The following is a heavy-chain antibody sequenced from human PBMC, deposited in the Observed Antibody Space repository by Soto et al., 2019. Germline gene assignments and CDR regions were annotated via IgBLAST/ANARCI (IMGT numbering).Heavy chain of an antibody. D-gene: IGHD2-21*01. CDR2: ISSSGRTI. CDR1: GFTFSSYS. CDR3: ARNFFCGGDCYLYYYDY. J-gene: IGHJ4*02. V-gene: IGHV3-48*01. Sequence: DVQLVESGGGLAQPGGSLRLSCAASGFTFSSYSINWVRQAPGKGREWISYISSSGRTIDYADSVKGRFSISRDNAKNSLFLQMNSLRADDTAVYYCARNFFCGGDCYLYYYDYWGQGTLVTVSS.